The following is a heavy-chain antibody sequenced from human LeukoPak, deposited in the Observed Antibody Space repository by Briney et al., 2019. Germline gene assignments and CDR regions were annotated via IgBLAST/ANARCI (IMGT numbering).Heavy chain of an antibody. CDR2: IYYSGTT. D-gene: IGHD6-19*01. V-gene: IGHV4-39*01. CDR1: GGSISSTNYY. Sequence: SSETLSLTCTVSGGSISSTNYYWGWIRQPPGKGLEWIGTIYYSGTTYYNPSLRSRVTISVDTSKNQFSLKLSSVTAADTAVYYCAKHRITVAGENFDYWGQGTLVTVSS. J-gene: IGHJ4*02. CDR3: AKHRITVAGENFDY.